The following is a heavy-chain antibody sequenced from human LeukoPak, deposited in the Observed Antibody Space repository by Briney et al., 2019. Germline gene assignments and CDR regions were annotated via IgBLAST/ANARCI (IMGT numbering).Heavy chain of an antibody. D-gene: IGHD3-22*01. V-gene: IGHV3-64*01. J-gene: IGHJ4*02. CDR3: AKGDYYDSSGYYYLGY. Sequence: GGSLRLSCAASGFPFSSYAMHWVRQAPGKGLEYVSAISSNGGSTYYANSVKGRFTISRDNSKNTLYLQMNSLRAEDTAVYYCAKGDYYDSSGYYYLGYWGQGTLVTVSS. CDR1: GFPFSSYA. CDR2: ISSNGGST.